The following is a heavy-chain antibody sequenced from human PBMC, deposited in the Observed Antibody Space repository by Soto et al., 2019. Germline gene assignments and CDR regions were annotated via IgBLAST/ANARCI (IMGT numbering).Heavy chain of an antibody. V-gene: IGHV1-18*01. D-gene: IGHD3-22*01. CDR1: GYTFTSYG. J-gene: IGHJ4*02. Sequence: QVQLVQSGAEVKKPGASVKVSCKASGYTFTSYGISWVRQAPGQGLEWMGWISAYNGNTKYAQKLQGRVSMTTDTSTSTVYMELRSLRSDDTAVYCCARDLGAQIVDYWGQGTLVTVSS. CDR2: ISAYNGNT. CDR3: ARDLGAQIVDY.